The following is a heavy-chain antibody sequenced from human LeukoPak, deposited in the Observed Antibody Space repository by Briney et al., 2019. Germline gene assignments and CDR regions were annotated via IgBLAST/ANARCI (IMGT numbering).Heavy chain of an antibody. Sequence: SETLSLTCTVSGGSISSGGYYWSWIRQHPGKGLEWIGYIYYSGSTYYNPSLKSRVTISVDTSKNQFSLKLSSVTAADTAVYYCARVPSTVVTPVDYWGQGTLVTVSS. V-gene: IGHV4-31*03. D-gene: IGHD4-23*01. CDR3: ARVPSTVVTPVDY. CDR2: IYYSGST. CDR1: GGSISSGGYY. J-gene: IGHJ4*02.